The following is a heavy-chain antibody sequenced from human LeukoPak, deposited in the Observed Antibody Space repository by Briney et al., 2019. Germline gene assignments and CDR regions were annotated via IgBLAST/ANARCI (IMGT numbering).Heavy chain of an antibody. CDR3: TADRRDHLLWSGDYGVDY. V-gene: IGHV3-15*01. D-gene: IGHD2-2*01. J-gene: IGHJ4*02. CDR1: GFIFSNAW. Sequence: GGSLRLSCVASGFIFSNAWMSWVRQAPGKGLEWGGRIKSKTDGGTTDYAAPVKGRFTITRDDSKNTLYLQMNSLQTEDTAVYYCTADRRDHLLWSGDYGVDYWGQGTLVTVSS. CDR2: IKSKTDGGTT.